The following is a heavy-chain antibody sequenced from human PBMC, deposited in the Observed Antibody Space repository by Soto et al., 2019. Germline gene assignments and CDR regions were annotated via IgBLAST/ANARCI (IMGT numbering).Heavy chain of an antibody. CDR1: GSSIRVQSYY. CDR2: SYYSGTS. D-gene: IGHD1-20*01. Sequence: SAALTLTCTDSGSSIRVQSYYSTLIRRTPGKGLEWVGSSYYSGTSYFNPALKGRVTTSVDTSTNQFSLRLTSVTAADTAVYYCTRRYNWNDYRFDPWGQATLVTVSS. CDR3: TRRYNWNDYRFDP. V-gene: IGHV4-39*01. J-gene: IGHJ5*02.